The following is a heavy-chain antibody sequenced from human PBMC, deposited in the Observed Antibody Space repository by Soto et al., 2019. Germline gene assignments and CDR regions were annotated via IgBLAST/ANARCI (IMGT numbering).Heavy chain of an antibody. CDR2: IYYSGST. CDR1: GGSISSSGYY. Sequence: SETLSLTCTVSGGSISSSGYYWGWIRQHPGKGLEWIGYIYYSGSTYYNTSLKSRVTISVDTSKNQFSLKLSSVTAADTAVYYCASPLLFCIQRRLCNQTDKDYWGQGTLVTVSS. J-gene: IGHJ4*02. V-gene: IGHV4-31*03. D-gene: IGHD3-9*01. CDR3: ASPLLFCIQRRLCNQTDKDY.